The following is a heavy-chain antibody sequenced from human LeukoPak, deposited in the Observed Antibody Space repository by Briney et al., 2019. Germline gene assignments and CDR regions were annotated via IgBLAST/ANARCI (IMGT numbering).Heavy chain of an antibody. Sequence: ASVKVSCKASGYTFTGYCIHWVRQAPGQGLEWMGWINPNSGGTNYAQKFQGRVTMTRDTSISTAYMELSRLRSDDTAVYYCASRPDVGATADYWGQGTLVTVSS. V-gene: IGHV1-2*02. CDR2: INPNSGGT. CDR3: ASRPDVGATADY. J-gene: IGHJ4*02. CDR1: GYTFTGYC. D-gene: IGHD1-26*01.